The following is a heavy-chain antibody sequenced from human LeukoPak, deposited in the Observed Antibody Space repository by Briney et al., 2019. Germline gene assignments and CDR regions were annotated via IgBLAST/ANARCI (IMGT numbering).Heavy chain of an antibody. CDR3: ARGPYCSTSCFGMDV. Sequence: SQTLSLTCTVSGGSISSGGSYWSWIRQHPGKGLEWIGYIYYSGSTYYNPSLKSRVTISVDTSKNQFSLKLSSVTAADTAVYYCARGPYCSTSCFGMDVWGQGTTVTVSS. V-gene: IGHV4-31*03. CDR2: IYYSGST. D-gene: IGHD2-2*01. J-gene: IGHJ6*02. CDR1: GGSISSGGSY.